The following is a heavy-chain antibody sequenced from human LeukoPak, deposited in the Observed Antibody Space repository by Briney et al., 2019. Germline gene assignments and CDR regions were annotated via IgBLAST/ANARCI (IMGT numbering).Heavy chain of an antibody. V-gene: IGHV3-48*01. CDR2: SSSGGSTI. Sequence: PGGSLRLSCTASEFTFSNYAMSWVRQAPGKGLEWISYSSSGGSTIYYADSVRGRFTISRDNARKSLYLQMNSLRAEDTAVYYCARGEQDMAPMSIDYWGQGTLITVSS. D-gene: IGHD5-24*01. CDR3: ARGEQDMAPMSIDY. CDR1: EFTFSNYA. J-gene: IGHJ4*02.